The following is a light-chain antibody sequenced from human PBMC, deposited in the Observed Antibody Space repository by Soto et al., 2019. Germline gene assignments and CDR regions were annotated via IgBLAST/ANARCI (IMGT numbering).Light chain of an antibody. V-gene: IGKV1-39*01. J-gene: IGKJ1*01. Sequence: DIQMTQSPSTLSGSVVDRVTITCRASQSISSWLAWYQQKPGKAPKLLIFAASSLQSGVPSRFSGSRSGPDFTLTISSLQPEDFATYYCQQSYSSPPTFGQGTKVDI. CDR2: AAS. CDR1: QSISSW. CDR3: QQSYSSPPT.